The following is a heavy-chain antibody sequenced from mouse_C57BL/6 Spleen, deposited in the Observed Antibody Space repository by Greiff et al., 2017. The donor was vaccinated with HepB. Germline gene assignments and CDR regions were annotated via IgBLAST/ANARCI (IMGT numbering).Heavy chain of an antibody. Sequence: VQLKQSGPELVKPGASVKISCKASGYAFSSSWMNWVKQRPGKGLEWIGRIYPGDGDTNYNGKFKGKATLTADKSSSTAYMQLSSLTSEDSAVYFCARWDYGYDGFAYWGQGTLVTVSA. CDR1: GYAFSSSW. CDR2: IYPGDGDT. V-gene: IGHV1-82*01. J-gene: IGHJ3*01. CDR3: ARWDYGYDGFAY. D-gene: IGHD2-2*01.